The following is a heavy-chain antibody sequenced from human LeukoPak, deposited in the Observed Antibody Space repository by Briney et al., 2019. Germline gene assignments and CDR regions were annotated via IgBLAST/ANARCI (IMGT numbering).Heavy chain of an antibody. V-gene: IGHV3-74*03. Sequence: GGSLRLSCAASGFTFSNYWMHWVRQASGKGLVWVSRINSDGSSTTYADSVKGRFTISRDNAKNTLYLQMNSLRAEDTAVYYCARDPHGYWWFDPWGQGTLVTVSS. CDR3: ARDPHGYWWFDP. D-gene: IGHD5-18*01. CDR1: GFTFSNYW. J-gene: IGHJ5*02. CDR2: INSDGSST.